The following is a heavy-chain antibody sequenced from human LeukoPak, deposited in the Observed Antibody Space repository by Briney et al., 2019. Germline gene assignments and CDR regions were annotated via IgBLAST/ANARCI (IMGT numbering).Heavy chain of an antibody. CDR2: SYWNDDK. Sequence: SGPTLVKLTQTLTLTCTFSGFSLSTSGGRVGWIRQPPGKALEWLALSYWNDDKRHSPSLKTTPTSTRDTSKNQVVITMANMDPVDTATSYCAPTVAVAGPTGFDSWGEGKLVTVSS. CDR1: GFSLSTSGGR. CDR3: APTVAVAGPTGFDS. V-gene: IGHV2-5*01. J-gene: IGHJ4*02. D-gene: IGHD6-19*01.